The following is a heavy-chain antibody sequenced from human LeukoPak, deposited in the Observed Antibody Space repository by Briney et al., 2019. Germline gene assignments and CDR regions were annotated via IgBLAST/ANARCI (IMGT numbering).Heavy chain of an antibody. V-gene: IGHV3-74*01. D-gene: IGHD3-3*01. J-gene: IGHJ4*02. CDR2: IKGDGIST. CDR3: AKDHYWSIDY. Sequence: GVSLRLSCAASGFDFSSNWMHWVRHAPGQGLVWVSRIKGDGISTNYADSVKGRFTISRDIAKNTLYLQMNSLRAEDTGVYYCAKDHYWSIDYWGRGTLVIVSS. CDR1: GFDFSSNW.